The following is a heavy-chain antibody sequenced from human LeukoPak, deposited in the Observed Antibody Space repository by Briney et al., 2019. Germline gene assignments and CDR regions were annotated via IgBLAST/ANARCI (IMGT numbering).Heavy chain of an antibody. J-gene: IGHJ6*03. Sequence: GASVKVSCKASGGTFSSYAISWVRQAPGQGLEWMGWMNPNSGNTGYAQKFQGRITITRNTSISTAYMELSSLRSEDTAVYYCARGYPVYYDFWSGYYSYYYYYYMDVWGKGTTVTVSS. CDR1: GGTFSSYA. CDR2: MNPNSGNT. V-gene: IGHV1-8*03. CDR3: ARGYPVYYDFWSGYYSYYYYYYMDV. D-gene: IGHD3-3*01.